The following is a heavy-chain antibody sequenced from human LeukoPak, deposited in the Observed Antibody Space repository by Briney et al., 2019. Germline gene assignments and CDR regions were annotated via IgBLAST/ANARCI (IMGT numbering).Heavy chain of an antibody. CDR3: ASTYGSGSHSLAY. Sequence: GESLKISCKGSGYSFSSYWIGWVRQMPGKGLEWMGIIYPGDSDTRYSASFQGQVTMSADKSSSTAYLQWSSLKASDTAMYYRASTYGSGSHSLAYWGQGTLVTVSS. J-gene: IGHJ4*02. V-gene: IGHV5-51*01. CDR2: IYPGDSDT. CDR1: GYSFSSYW. D-gene: IGHD3-10*01.